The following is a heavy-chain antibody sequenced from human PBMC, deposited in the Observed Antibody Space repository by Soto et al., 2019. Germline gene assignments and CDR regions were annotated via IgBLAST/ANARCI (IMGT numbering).Heavy chain of an antibody. J-gene: IGHJ6*02. D-gene: IGHD1-1*01. CDR1: GFTFSSYG. Sequence: QVQLVESGGGVVQPGRSLRLSCAASGFTFSSYGMHWVRQAPGKGLEWVAVISYDGSSKYYADSVKGRFTISRDNSKNTLYLQMNSLRAEDTAVYYCAKMEDGNYYYGMDVWGQGTTVTVSS. V-gene: IGHV3-30*18. CDR3: AKMEDGNYYYGMDV. CDR2: ISYDGSSK.